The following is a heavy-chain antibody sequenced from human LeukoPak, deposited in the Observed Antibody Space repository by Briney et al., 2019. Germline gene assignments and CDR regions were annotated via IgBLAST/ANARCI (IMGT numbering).Heavy chain of an antibody. CDR2: ISGSSTHT. CDR3: AKYSSSSNYYYGMDV. CDR1: GYSFSDYY. J-gene: IGHJ6*02. Sequence: KPGGSLRLSCAASGYSFSDYYMNWIRQAPGKGLEWVSYISGSSTHTNYADSVKGRFTISRDNAKNSLYLQMNSLRAEDTAVYYCAKYSSSSNYYYGMDVWGQGTTVTVSS. V-gene: IGHV3-11*03. D-gene: IGHD6-13*01.